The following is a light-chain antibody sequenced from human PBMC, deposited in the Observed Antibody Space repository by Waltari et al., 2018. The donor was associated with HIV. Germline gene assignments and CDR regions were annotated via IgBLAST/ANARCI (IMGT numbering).Light chain of an antibody. CDR3: QQADRLPLT. CDR2: AAS. Sequence: DIQLTQSPSYVSASVGDTVTVTCLASQDISRSLAWYQHKPGKAPELLIFAASTLQSGVSSRFSGSGSGTSFTLTSNTLRTEDFATYYCQQADRLPLTFGGGTKVEI. V-gene: IGKV1-12*01. CDR1: QDISRS. J-gene: IGKJ4*01.